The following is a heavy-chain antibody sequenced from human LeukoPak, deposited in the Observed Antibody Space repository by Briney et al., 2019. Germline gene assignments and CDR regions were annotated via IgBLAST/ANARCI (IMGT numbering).Heavy chain of an antibody. Sequence: PGGSLRLSCAASGFTFSDYYMSWIRQAPGKGLEWVSYISSSGSTIYYADSVKGRFTIPRDNAKNSLYLQMNSLRAEDTAVYYCARDMEDIVVVVAANYYYYYMDVWGKGTTVTVSS. J-gene: IGHJ6*03. V-gene: IGHV3-11*01. D-gene: IGHD2-15*01. CDR3: ARDMEDIVVVVAANYYYYYMDV. CDR2: ISSSGSTI. CDR1: GFTFSDYY.